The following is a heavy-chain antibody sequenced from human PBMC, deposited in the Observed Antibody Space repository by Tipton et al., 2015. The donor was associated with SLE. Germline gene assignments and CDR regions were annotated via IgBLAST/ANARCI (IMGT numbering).Heavy chain of an antibody. CDR1: GFTFSSYS. CDR2: ISSSSSTI. D-gene: IGHD3-22*01. CDR3: ARDRYDSSGYYFDY. V-gene: IGHV3-48*01. Sequence: SLRLSCAASGFTFSSYSMNWVRQAPGKGLEWVSYISSSSSTIYYVDSVKGRFTISRDNAKNSLYLQMNSLRAEDTAVYYCARDRYDSSGYYFDYWGQGTLVTVSS. J-gene: IGHJ4*02.